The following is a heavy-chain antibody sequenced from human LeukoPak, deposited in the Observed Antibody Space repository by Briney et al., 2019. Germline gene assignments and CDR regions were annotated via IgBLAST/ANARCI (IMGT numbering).Heavy chain of an antibody. CDR2: ISGSGGST. J-gene: IGHJ4*02. CDR3: AKRQSREFDY. CDR1: GFTFSSYD. V-gene: IGHV3-23*01. Sequence: PGGSLRLSCAASGFTFSSYDMNWGRPAPGKGLEWVSAISGSGGSTYYADSVKGRFTISRDISKNTLYLQMNSLRTEDTAVYYCAKRQSREFDYWGQGTLVTVSS.